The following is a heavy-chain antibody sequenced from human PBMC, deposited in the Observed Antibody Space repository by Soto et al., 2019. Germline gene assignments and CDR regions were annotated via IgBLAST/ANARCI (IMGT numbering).Heavy chain of an antibody. CDR2: ISYDGSNK. CDR1: GFTFSSYA. D-gene: IGHD1-26*01. V-gene: IGHV3-30-3*01. CDR3: ARSGGSYRDAFDI. J-gene: IGHJ3*02. Sequence: GGSLRLSCAASGFTFSSYAMHWVRQAPGKGLEWVAVISYDGSNKYYADSVKGRFTISRDNSKNTLYLQMNSLRAEDTAVYYCARSGGSYRDAFDIWGQGTMVTVSS.